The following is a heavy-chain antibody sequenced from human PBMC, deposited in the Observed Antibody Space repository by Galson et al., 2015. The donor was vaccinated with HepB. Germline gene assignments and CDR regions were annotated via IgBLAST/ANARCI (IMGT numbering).Heavy chain of an antibody. CDR3: AKDLPPGHDYGDYGNFYFYYYGLDV. CDR2: ISYDGSNK. CDR1: GFSLSSYG. J-gene: IGHJ6*02. V-gene: IGHV3-30*18. D-gene: IGHD4-17*01. Sequence: SLRLSCAASGFSLSSYGIHWVRQAPGKGLEWVAVISYDGSNKYYADSVKGRFTISRDNSKNTLYLQMNSLRAEDTAVYYCAKDLPPGHDYGDYGNFYFYYYGLDVWGQGTTVTVSS.